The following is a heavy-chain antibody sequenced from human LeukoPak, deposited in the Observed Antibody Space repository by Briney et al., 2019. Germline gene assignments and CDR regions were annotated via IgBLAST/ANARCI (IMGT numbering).Heavy chain of an antibody. Sequence: GGSLRLSCAASGFTFSSYAMSWVRQAPGKGLEWVSAISGSGGSTYYADSVKGRFTISRDNSKNTLYLQMNSLRAEDTAVYYCARYDYDFWTRYGMDVWGQGTTVTVSS. CDR1: GFTFSSYA. J-gene: IGHJ6*02. CDR2: ISGSGGST. CDR3: ARYDYDFWTRYGMDV. D-gene: IGHD3-3*01. V-gene: IGHV3-23*01.